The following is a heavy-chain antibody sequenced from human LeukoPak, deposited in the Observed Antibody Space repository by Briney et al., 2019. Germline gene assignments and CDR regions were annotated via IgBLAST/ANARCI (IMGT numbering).Heavy chain of an antibody. D-gene: IGHD1-26*01. CDR2: INPSGGST. Sequence: ASVKVSCKASGYTFTSYYMHWVLQAPGQGLEWMGIINPSGGSTSYAQKFQGRVTMTRDTSTSTVYMELSSLRSEDTAVYYCARVSTVVQYYYYYYGMDVWGQGTTVTVSS. CDR3: ARVSTVVQYYYYYYGMDV. V-gene: IGHV1-46*01. CDR1: GYTFTSYY. J-gene: IGHJ6*02.